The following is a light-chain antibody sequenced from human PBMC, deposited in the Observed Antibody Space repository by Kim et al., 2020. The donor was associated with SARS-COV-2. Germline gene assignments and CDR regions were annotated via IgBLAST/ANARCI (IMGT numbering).Light chain of an antibody. CDR2: QDT. Sequence: SYELTQPPSVSVSPGQTASITCSGDRLGHKYVCWYRHKPGQSPEVVIYQDTKRPSGIPERFSGSNSGNTATLTISGTQDVDEADYYCQGWDRTTTVFGGG. J-gene: IGLJ2*01. CDR1: RLGHKY. V-gene: IGLV3-1*01. CDR3: QGWDRTTTV.